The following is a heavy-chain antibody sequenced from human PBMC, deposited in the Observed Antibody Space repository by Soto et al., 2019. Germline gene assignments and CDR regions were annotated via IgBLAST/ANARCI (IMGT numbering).Heavy chain of an antibody. Sequence: PSETLSLTCAVYGGSFSGYYWSWIRQPPGKGLEWIGEINHSGSTNYNPSLKSRVTISVDTSKNQFSLKLSSVTAADTAVYYCASNIAAAGDYYYYGMDVWGQGTTVTVSS. CDR3: ASNIAAAGDYYYYGMDV. J-gene: IGHJ6*02. D-gene: IGHD6-13*01. CDR1: GGSFSGYY. V-gene: IGHV4-34*01. CDR2: INHSGST.